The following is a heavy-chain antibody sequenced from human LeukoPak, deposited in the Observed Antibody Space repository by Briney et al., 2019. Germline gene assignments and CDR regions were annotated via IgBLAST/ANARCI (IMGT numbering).Heavy chain of an antibody. Sequence: SVKVSCKASGGTFSSYAISWVRQAPGQGLEWMGGIIPIFGTANYAQKFQGRVTMTEDTSTDTAYMELSSLRSEDTAVYYCATGVATITDYYGMDVWGQGTTVTVSS. J-gene: IGHJ6*02. CDR1: GGTFSSYA. CDR2: IIPIFGTA. V-gene: IGHV1-69*06. D-gene: IGHD5-12*01. CDR3: ATGVATITDYYGMDV.